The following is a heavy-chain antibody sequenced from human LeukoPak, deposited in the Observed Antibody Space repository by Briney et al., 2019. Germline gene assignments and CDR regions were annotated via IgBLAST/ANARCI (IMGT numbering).Heavy chain of an antibody. CDR2: IYYSGST. CDR3: ARELPPYYYDSSGYQPPLGY. D-gene: IGHD3-22*01. Sequence: SETLSLTCTVSGGSISSSSYYWGWIRQPPGKGLEWIGSIYYSGSTYYNPSLKSRVTISVDTSKNQFSLKLSSMTAADTAVYYCARELPPYYYDSSGYQPPLGYWGQGTLVTVSS. V-gene: IGHV4-39*07. J-gene: IGHJ4*02. CDR1: GGSISSSSYY.